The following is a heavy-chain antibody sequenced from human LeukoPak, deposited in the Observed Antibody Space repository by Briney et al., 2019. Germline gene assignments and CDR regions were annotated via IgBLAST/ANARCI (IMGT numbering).Heavy chain of an antibody. D-gene: IGHD6-13*01. CDR3: ARARAYSSSWYYFDY. Sequence: SDTLSLTCTVSGGSISSGDYYWRWIRQPPGKGLEWIGHTHYSGITSYSPSLKSRLTISVDTSKNQFSLKLSSVTAADTAVYHCARARAYSSSWYYFDYWGQGTLVTVSS. J-gene: IGHJ4*02. V-gene: IGHV4-30-4*02. CDR2: THYSGIT. CDR1: GGSISSGDYY.